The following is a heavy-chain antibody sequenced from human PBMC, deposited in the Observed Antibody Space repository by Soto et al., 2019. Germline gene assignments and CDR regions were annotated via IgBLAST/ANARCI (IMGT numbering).Heavy chain of an antibody. D-gene: IGHD1-26*01. CDR1: GGGYGSYA. Sequence: SVKVTWEASGGGYGSYARRSARQAPGQGLEWMGGIIPIFGTANYAQKFQGRVTITADESTSTAYMELSSLRSEDTAVYYCARDKGYSWSYYESYWGEGTLVTGYS. CDR3: ARDKGYSWSYYESY. J-gene: IGHJ4*02. V-gene: IGHV1-69*13. CDR2: IIPIFGTA.